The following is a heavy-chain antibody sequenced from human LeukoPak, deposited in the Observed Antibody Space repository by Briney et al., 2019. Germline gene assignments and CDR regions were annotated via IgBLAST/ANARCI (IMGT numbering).Heavy chain of an antibody. CDR3: ARWYYYETSGLYYGSFDN. J-gene: IGHJ5*02. CDR1: GFTFSSYG. D-gene: IGHD3-22*01. V-gene: IGHV3-23*01. Sequence: GGSLRLSCAASGFTFSSYGMSWVRQAPGKGLQWVSVIIGSGSSTYYADSVKGRFTISRDNSRNTLYLQMNSLRAEDTAVYYCARWYYYETSGLYYGSFDNWGQGTLVTVSS. CDR2: IIGSGSST.